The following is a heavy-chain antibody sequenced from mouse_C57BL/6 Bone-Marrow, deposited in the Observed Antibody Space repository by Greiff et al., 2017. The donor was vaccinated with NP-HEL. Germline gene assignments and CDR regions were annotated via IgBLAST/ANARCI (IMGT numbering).Heavy chain of an antibody. V-gene: IGHV1-76*01. CDR2: IYPGSGNT. D-gene: IGHD6-5*01. CDR1: GYTFTDYS. J-gene: IGHJ2*01. Sequence: VQLQQSGAELVRPGASVKLSCKASGYTFTDYSINWVKQRPGQGLEWIARIYPGSGNTYYNEKFKGKATLTAEKSSSTAYMQLSSLTSEDSAVYFCARGGLGPNYFDYWGQGTTLTVSS. CDR3: ARGGLGPNYFDY.